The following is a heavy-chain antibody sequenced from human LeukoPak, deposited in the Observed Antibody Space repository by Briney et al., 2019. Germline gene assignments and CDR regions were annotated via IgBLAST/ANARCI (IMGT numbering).Heavy chain of an antibody. V-gene: IGHV3-11*06. Sequence: GGSLRLSCAASGFTFSDYYMSWIRQAPGKGLEWVSYISSSSSYTNYADSVKGRFTIFRDNAKNSLYLQMNSLRAEDTAVYYCARGGAVAGRGYPFDYWGQGTLVTVSS. CDR2: ISSSSSYT. J-gene: IGHJ4*02. CDR1: GFTFSDYY. D-gene: IGHD6-19*01. CDR3: ARGGAVAGRGYPFDY.